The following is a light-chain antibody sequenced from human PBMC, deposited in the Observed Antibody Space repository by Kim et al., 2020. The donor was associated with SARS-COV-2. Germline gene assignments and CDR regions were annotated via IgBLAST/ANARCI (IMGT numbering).Light chain of an antibody. CDR2: GNN. CDR1: CLRSYS. CDR3: NSRDTTAYRYV. J-gene: IGLJ1*01. V-gene: IGLV3-19*01. Sequence: SSELTQDPDESVALGQTVRITCQGDCLRSYSASWYQQKPGQAPVFVMYGNNNRPSGIPDRFSGSSSGNTATLTITGAQAEDEADYYCNSRDTTAYRYVFGTGTKVTVL.